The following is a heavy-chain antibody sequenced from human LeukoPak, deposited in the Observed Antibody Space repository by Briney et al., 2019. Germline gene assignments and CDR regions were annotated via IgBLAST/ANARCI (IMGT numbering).Heavy chain of an antibody. V-gene: IGHV3-7*01. J-gene: IGHJ4*02. CDR1: GFTLSSYW. D-gene: IGHD3-3*01. CDR2: IDGDGSTE. Sequence: PGGSLRLSCVASGFTLSSYWMSWVRQARGKGLEWVANIDGDGSTEAYVDSLKGRFTISRDNAKNSLYLQMNNLRVEDTAVYYCARGGAAFAESVYWGQGTLVTVSS. CDR3: ARGGAAFAESVY.